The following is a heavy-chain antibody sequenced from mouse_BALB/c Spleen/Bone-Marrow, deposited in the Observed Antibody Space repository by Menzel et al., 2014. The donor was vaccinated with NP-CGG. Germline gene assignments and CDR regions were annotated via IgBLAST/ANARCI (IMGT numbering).Heavy chain of an antibody. CDR2: IDPANGYT. J-gene: IGHJ4*01. CDR3: ARGTTVVSYYAMDY. V-gene: IGHV14-3*02. CDR1: GFNIKDTY. D-gene: IGHD1-1*01. Sequence: VQLQQSGAELVKPGASVKLSCTASGFNIKDTYMHWVKQRPEQGLEWIGRIDPANGYTKFDPKFQGKATLTADTSSNTDYLQLSSLTSEDTDVYYSARGTTVVSYYAMDYWGQGTSVTVSS.